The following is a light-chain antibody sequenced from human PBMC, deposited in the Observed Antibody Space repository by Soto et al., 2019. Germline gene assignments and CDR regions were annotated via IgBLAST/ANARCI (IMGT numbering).Light chain of an antibody. CDR2: GGS. CDR3: QHYGSSVCN. V-gene: IGKV3-20*01. CDR1: QSISADS. Sequence: EMVLTQSPGTLSLSPGGRAALSCRASQSISADSLVWYQQKPGQAPRLLIYGGSSRATGIPDRVSGSGSGTDFTRTISRLAPDEVAVYYCQHYGSSVCNFDPGTKVDIK. J-gene: IGKJ3*01.